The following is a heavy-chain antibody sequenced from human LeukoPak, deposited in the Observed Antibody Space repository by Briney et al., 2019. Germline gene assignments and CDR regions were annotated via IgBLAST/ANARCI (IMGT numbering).Heavy chain of an antibody. V-gene: IGHV4-38-2*02. CDR2: IYHSGST. CDR3: ASARRSSSSYIDY. Sequence: PETLSLTCTVSGYSISSGYYWGWIRQPPGKGLEWIGSIYHSGSTYYNPPLKSRVTISVDTSKNQFSLKLSSVTAADTAVYYCASARRSSSSYIDYWGQGTLVTVSS. CDR1: GYSISSGYY. D-gene: IGHD6-6*01. J-gene: IGHJ4*02.